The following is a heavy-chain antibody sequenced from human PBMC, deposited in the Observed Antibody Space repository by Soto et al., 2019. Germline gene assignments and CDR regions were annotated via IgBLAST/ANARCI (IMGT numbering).Heavy chain of an antibody. CDR3: ARAAANYGGNWFDP. J-gene: IGHJ5*02. CDR2: IYHSGST. CDR1: GYSISSGYY. V-gene: IGHV4-38-2*01. D-gene: IGHD6-13*01. Sequence: PSETLSLTCAVSGYSISSGYYWGWIRQPPGKGLEWIGSIYHSGSTYYNPSLKSRVTISVDTSKNQFSLKLSSVTAADTAVYYCARAAANYGGNWFDPWGQGTLVT.